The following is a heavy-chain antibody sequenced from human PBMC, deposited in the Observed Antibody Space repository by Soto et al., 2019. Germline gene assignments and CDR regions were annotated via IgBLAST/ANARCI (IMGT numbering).Heavy chain of an antibody. CDR2: ISSNGGRT. CDR1: GFTFSSYA. CDR3: ARGVRMHTTGGDAFDI. D-gene: IGHD1-1*01. J-gene: IGHJ3*02. Sequence: EVQLVESGGGLVQPGGSLRLSCAASGFTFSSYAMHWVRQAPGKGLEYVSAISSNGGRTYYANSVKGRFTISRDNSKNTLYLQMGSLRAEDMAVYYCARGVRMHTTGGDAFDIWGQGTMVTVSS. V-gene: IGHV3-64*01.